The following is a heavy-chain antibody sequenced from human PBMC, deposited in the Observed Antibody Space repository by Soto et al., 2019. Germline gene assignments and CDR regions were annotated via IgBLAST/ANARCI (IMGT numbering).Heavy chain of an antibody. CDR1: GFTFSRYA. V-gene: IGHV3-23*01. CDR3: ARLMLVIQTGFDY. CDR2: ISGSGGTT. D-gene: IGHD2-21*01. Sequence: EVQLLESGGGLVQPGGSLSLSCAASGFTFSRYAMAWVRQAPGKGLEWVSAISGSGGTTYYADSVKGRHTISRDNSKNTLYLQMSSLRDEDTAVYYCARLMLVIQTGFDYWGQGTLVTVSS. J-gene: IGHJ4*02.